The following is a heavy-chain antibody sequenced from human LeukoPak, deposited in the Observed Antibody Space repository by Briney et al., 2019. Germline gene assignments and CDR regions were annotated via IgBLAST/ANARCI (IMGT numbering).Heavy chain of an antibody. D-gene: IGHD2-2*01. CDR1: EITVSSNY. CDR3: AKVDCSSTSCTSIDY. CDR2: ISGSGGST. Sequence: PGGPLRLSCTALEITVSSNYMSWVRQAPGKGLEGGAVISGSGGSTYYADSVHGRFTISRDNSKNTLYVQMNSLRAEDTAVYYCAKVDCSSTSCTSIDYWGQGTLVTVSS. J-gene: IGHJ4*02. V-gene: IGHV3-23*01.